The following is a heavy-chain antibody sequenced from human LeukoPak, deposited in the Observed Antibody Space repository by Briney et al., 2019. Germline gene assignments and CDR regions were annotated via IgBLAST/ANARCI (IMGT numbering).Heavy chain of an antibody. Sequence: TGGSLRLSCAASGFTFSSYAMSWVRQAPGKGLEWVSAISGSGGSTYYADSVKGRFTISRDNSKNTLYLQMNSLRAEDTAVYYCAREWMGYSSGWYEDEPFDYRGQGTLVTVSS. V-gene: IGHV3-23*01. J-gene: IGHJ4*02. CDR1: GFTFSSYA. D-gene: IGHD6-19*01. CDR2: ISGSGGST. CDR3: AREWMGYSSGWYEDEPFDY.